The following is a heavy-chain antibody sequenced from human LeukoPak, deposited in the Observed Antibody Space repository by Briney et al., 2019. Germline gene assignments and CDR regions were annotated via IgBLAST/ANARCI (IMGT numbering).Heavy chain of an antibody. J-gene: IGHJ4*02. V-gene: IGHV5-51*01. CDR1: GYTFPDYR. D-gene: IGHD5-24*01. CDR2: IYPADSDT. Sequence: ESLNLPGKGPGYTFPDYRIDWVRQMPGQGLEWMGIIYPADSDTRYSPSFQGQVTISADKSINTAYLQLSTLKASDTATYYCARRRGDGYIGPFDYWGQGTLVTVPS. CDR3: ARRRGDGYIGPFDY.